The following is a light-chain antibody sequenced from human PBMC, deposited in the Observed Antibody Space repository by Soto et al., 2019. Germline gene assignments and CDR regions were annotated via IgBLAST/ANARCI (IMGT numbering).Light chain of an antibody. V-gene: IGLV2-8*01. CDR2: EVT. CDR1: SSDVGGYNY. Sequence: QSALTQPPSASGSPGQSVTISCTATSSDVGGYNYVSWYQQHPDKAPKLMIYEVTKRPSGVPDRFSGSKSGNTASLTVSGLQAEDEADYYCASYAGSNNFVVFGGGTKLTVL. CDR3: ASYAGSNNFVV. J-gene: IGLJ2*01.